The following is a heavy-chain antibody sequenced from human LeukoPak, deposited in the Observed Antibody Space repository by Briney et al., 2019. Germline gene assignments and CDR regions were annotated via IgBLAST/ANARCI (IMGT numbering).Heavy chain of an antibody. V-gene: IGHV3-13*01. CDR2: IGTAADT. CDR1: GFTFSSYD. CDR3: AREGSGSYFFDF. J-gene: IGHJ4*02. D-gene: IGHD1-26*01. Sequence: GGSLRLSCAASGFTFSSYDMHWVRQVTGKGLEWVSAIGTAADTYYPGSVKGRFTISRESAKNSLYLQMNSLRAGDTAVYYCAREGSGSYFFDFWGQGTLVTVSS.